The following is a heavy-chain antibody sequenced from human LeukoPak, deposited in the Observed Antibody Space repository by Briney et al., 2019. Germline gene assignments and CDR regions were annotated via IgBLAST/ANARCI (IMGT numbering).Heavy chain of an antibody. D-gene: IGHD2-15*01. CDR3: AGSCSGGSRYSSYYYYYMDV. Sequence: ASVKVSCKASGYTFTGYYMHWVRQAPGQGLEWMGIINPSGGSTSYAQKFQGRVTMTRDTSTSTVYMELSSLRSEDTAVYYCAGSCSGGSRYSSYYYYYMDVWGKGTTVTVSS. V-gene: IGHV1-46*01. J-gene: IGHJ6*03. CDR1: GYTFTGYY. CDR2: INPSGGST.